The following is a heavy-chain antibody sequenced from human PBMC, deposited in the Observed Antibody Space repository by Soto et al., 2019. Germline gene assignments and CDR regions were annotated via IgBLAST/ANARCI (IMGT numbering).Heavy chain of an antibody. J-gene: IGHJ3*02. V-gene: IGHV1-3*01. CDR2: INAGNGNT. CDR1: GYTFTSYA. D-gene: IGHD4-17*01. CDR3: AQSDGNSGGSWYRAFDI. Sequence: GASVKVSCKASGYTFTSYAMHWVRQAPGQRLEWMGWINAGNGNTKYSQKFQGRVTITRDTSASTAYMELSSLRSEDTAVYYCAQSDGNSGGSWYRAFDIWGQGTMVTVSS.